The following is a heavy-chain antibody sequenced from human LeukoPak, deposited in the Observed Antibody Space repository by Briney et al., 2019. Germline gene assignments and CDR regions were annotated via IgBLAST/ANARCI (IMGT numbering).Heavy chain of an antibody. CDR1: GFTVSSNY. Sequence: GGSLRLSCAASGFTVSSNYMSWVRQAPGKGLEWVSVIYSGGSTYYADSVKGRLTISRDNSKNTLYLQMNSLRAEDTAVYYCAREAGYDRSGYPRDYWGQGTLVTVSS. D-gene: IGHD3-22*01. CDR3: AREAGYDRSGYPRDY. V-gene: IGHV3-66*01. CDR2: IYSGGST. J-gene: IGHJ4*02.